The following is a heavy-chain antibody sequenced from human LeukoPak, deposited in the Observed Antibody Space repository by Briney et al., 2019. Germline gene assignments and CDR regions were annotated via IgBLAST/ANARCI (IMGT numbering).Heavy chain of an antibody. CDR1: GGSFSGYY. J-gene: IGHJ4*02. Sequence: SETLSLTCAVYGGSFSGYYWSWIRQPPGKGLEWIGEINHSGSTNYNPSLKSRVTISVDTSKNQFSLKLSSVTAADTAVYYCARTTSGDCYDSSGYRLGYFDYWGQGTLVTVSS. D-gene: IGHD3-22*01. V-gene: IGHV4-34*01. CDR2: INHSGST. CDR3: ARTTSGDCYDSSGYRLGYFDY.